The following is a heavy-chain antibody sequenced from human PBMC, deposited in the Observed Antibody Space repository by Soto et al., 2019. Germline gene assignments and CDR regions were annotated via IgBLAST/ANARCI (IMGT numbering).Heavy chain of an antibody. CDR3: ARKGTSVEGVFDS. D-gene: IGHD1-1*01. CDR2: IYYSGTT. V-gene: IGHV4-39*01. CDR1: GGSINTGAYY. J-gene: IGHJ4*02. Sequence: SETLSLTCTVSGGSINTGAYYWAWLRQPPGKSLEWIGNIYYSGTTYYNPSLMSRVTISVDTSNNQFSLKLTSVTAADTAIYYCARKGTSVEGVFDSWGQGTLVTVSS.